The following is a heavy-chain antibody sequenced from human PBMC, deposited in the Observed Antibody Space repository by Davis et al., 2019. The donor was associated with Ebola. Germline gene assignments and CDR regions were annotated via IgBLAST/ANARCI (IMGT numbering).Heavy chain of an antibody. V-gene: IGHV3-30*18. CDR2: ISYDGSNK. D-gene: IGHD4-17*01. Sequence: PGGSLRLSCAASGFTFSSYGMHWVRQAPGKGLEWVAVISYDGSNKYYADSVKGRFTISRDNSKNTLYLQMNSLRVEDTAVYYCAKDNYGDYVASYYYYGMDVWGQGTTVTVSS. J-gene: IGHJ6*02. CDR3: AKDNYGDYVASYYYYGMDV. CDR1: GFTFSSYG.